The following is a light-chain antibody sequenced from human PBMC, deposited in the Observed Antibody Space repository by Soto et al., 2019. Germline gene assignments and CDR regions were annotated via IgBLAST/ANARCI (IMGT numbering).Light chain of an antibody. CDR1: QSIGSN. CDR2: AAS. CDR3: QHYTNWPPIT. J-gene: IGKJ5*01. V-gene: IGKV3-15*01. Sequence: ILMTQSPVTLSVSPGDSATLSCRASQSIGSNFAWYQQKPGQAPRLLIYAASTRDTGLPVSFSGRGSGTEFTLTISGLQSEDFAIYYCQHYTNWPPITFGQGTRLEIK.